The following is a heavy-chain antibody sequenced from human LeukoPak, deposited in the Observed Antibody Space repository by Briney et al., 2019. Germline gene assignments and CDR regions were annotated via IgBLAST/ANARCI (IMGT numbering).Heavy chain of an antibody. CDR2: MFYSGST. Sequence: PSETLSLTCTVSGGSVSSYSWSWIRQPPGKGLEWIGYMFYSGSTNYNPSLKSRVAISVDTSKNQFSLKLTSVTAADTAVYYCAKEASSTSGWYVDYWGRGTLVTVSS. D-gene: IGHD6-19*01. CDR3: AKEASSTSGWYVDY. J-gene: IGHJ4*02. V-gene: IGHV4-59*02. CDR1: GGSVSSYS.